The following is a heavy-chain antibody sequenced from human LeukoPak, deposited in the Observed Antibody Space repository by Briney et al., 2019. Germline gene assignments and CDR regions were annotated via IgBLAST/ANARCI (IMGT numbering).Heavy chain of an antibody. D-gene: IGHD3-9*01. Sequence: GGSLRLSCAASGFTFSSYAMSWVRQAPGEGLEWVSAISGSGGSTYYADSVKGRFTISRDNSKNTLYLQMNSLRAEDTAVYYCAKDASRNYDILTGSRLWGAFDIWGQGTMVTVSS. V-gene: IGHV3-23*01. CDR1: GFTFSSYA. J-gene: IGHJ3*02. CDR3: AKDASRNYDILTGSRLWGAFDI. CDR2: ISGSGGST.